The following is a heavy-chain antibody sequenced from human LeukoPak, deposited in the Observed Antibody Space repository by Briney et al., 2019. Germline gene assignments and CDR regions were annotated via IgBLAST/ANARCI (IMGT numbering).Heavy chain of an antibody. CDR3: ARAGSTYYYDSSGYQIFAYYYMDV. V-gene: IGHV1-46*01. CDR2: INPSGGST. CDR1: GYTFTSYY. J-gene: IGHJ6*03. D-gene: IGHD3-22*01. Sequence: GASVKVSCKASGYTFTSYYMHWVRQAPGQGLEWMGIINPSGGSTSYAQKFQGRVTMTRDTSTSTVYMELSSLRSEDTAVYYCARAGSTYYYDSSGYQIFAYYYMDVWGKGTTVTISS.